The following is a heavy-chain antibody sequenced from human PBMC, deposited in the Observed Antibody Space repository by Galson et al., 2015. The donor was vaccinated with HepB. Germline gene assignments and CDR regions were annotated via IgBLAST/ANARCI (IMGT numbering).Heavy chain of an antibody. CDR2: ISYDGSNK. V-gene: IGHV3-30*03. D-gene: IGHD2-2*01. CDR1: GFTFSSYG. J-gene: IGHJ6*02. Sequence: SLRLSCAASGFTFSSYGMHWVRQAPGKGLEWVAVISYDGSNKYYADSVKGRFTISRDNAKNSRYLQMNSLGAENTAVYYCVPYCSSTSCYVDYYYYGMDVWGQGTTVTVSS. CDR3: VPYCSSTSCYVDYYYYGMDV.